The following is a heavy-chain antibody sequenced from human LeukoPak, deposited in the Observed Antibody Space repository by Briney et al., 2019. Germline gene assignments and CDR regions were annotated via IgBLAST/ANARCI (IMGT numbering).Heavy chain of an antibody. Sequence: PGGSLRLSCAASGFTFSSYGMHWVRQAPGKGLEWVAFIRYDGSNKYYADSVKGRFTISRDNSKNTLYLQMNSLRAEDTAVYYCAKDHYYDSSGLDYWGQGTLVTVSS. CDR1: GFTFSSYG. D-gene: IGHD3-22*01. V-gene: IGHV3-30*02. CDR2: IRYDGSNK. J-gene: IGHJ4*02. CDR3: AKDHYYDSSGLDY.